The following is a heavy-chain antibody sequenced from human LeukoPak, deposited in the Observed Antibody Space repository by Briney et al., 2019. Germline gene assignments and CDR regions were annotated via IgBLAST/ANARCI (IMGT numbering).Heavy chain of an antibody. D-gene: IGHD6-13*01. V-gene: IGHV1-2*06. CDR2: INPNSGGT. CDR3: ARDSKQQLVGGDY. CDR1: GYTFTGYY. J-gene: IGHJ4*02. Sequence: GASVKVSCKASGYTFTGYYMHWVRQAPGQGLEWMGRINPNSGGTNYAQKFQGRVTMTRDTSIGTAYMELSRLRSDDTAVYYCARDSKQQLVGGDYRGQGTLVTVSS.